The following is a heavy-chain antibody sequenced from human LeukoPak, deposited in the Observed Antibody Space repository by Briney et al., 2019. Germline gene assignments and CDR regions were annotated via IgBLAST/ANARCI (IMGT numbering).Heavy chain of an antibody. CDR2: ISGSGGST. V-gene: IGHV3-23*01. Sequence: RPGGSLRLSCAASGFTFSSYAMSWVRQAPGKGLEWVSAISGSGGSTYYADSVKGRFTISRDNSKNTLYLQMNSLRAEDTAVYYCAKGVAHYYDSSGYYYWGQGILVTVSS. CDR3: AKGVAHYYDSSGYYY. J-gene: IGHJ4*02. D-gene: IGHD3-22*01. CDR1: GFTFSSYA.